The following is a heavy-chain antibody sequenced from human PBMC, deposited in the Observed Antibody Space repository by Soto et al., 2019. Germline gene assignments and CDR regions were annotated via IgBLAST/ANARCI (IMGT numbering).Heavy chain of an antibody. D-gene: IGHD5-18*01. CDR3: TTEGGYSYGLPDY. V-gene: IGHV3-15*07. CDR1: GFTFSNAW. CDR2: IKSKTDGGTT. Sequence: EVQLVESGGGLVKPGGSLRLSCAASGFTFSNAWMNWVRRAPGKGLEWVGRIKSKTDGGTTDYAATVKGRFTISRDDSKNTLYLQMYSLITEDTAVYYCTTEGGYSYGLPDYWGQGTLVTVSS. J-gene: IGHJ4*02.